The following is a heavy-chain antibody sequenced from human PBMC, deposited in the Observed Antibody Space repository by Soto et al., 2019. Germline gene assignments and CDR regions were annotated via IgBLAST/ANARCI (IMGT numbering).Heavy chain of an antibody. J-gene: IGHJ4*02. CDR3: AGDYDSSGYYYDY. CDR1: GGTFSSYA. CDR2: IIPIFGTA. V-gene: IGHV1-69*13. D-gene: IGHD3-22*01. Sequence: ASVKVSCKASGGTFSSYAISWVRQAPGQGLEWMGGIIPIFGTANYAQKFQGRVTITADESTSTAYMELSSLRSEDTAAYYCAGDYDSSGYYYDYWGQGTLVTVSS.